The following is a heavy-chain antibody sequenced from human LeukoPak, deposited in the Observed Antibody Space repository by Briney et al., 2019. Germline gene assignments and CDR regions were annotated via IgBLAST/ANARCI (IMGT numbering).Heavy chain of an antibody. CDR2: ISSSSSYI. V-gene: IGHV3-21*01. CDR1: GFTFSSYS. Sequence: GGSLRLSCAASGFTFSSYSMNWVRQAPGKGLEWVSSISSSSSYIYYADSVKGRFTISRDNAKNSLYLQMNSLRAEDTAVYYCARDPAWRGPNWFDPWGQGTLVTVSS. D-gene: IGHD3-3*01. CDR3: ARDPAWRGPNWFDP. J-gene: IGHJ5*02.